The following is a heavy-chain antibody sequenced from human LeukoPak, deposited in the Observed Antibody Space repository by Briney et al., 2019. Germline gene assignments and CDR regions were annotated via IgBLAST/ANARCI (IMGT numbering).Heavy chain of an antibody. V-gene: IGHV3-23*01. Sequence: GGSLRLSCAASGFTFSSYTMTWVRQAPGKGLEWVSGISGSGDSTYYADSVKGRFTISRDNSKDTLHLQMNSLRAEDTAVYYCAKDQTPYYWGQGTLVTVSS. CDR2: ISGSGDST. J-gene: IGHJ4*02. CDR1: GFTFSSYT. CDR3: AKDQTPYY.